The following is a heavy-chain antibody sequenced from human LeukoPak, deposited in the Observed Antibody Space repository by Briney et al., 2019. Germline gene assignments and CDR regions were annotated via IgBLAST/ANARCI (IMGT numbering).Heavy chain of an antibody. V-gene: IGHV1-18*01. J-gene: IGHJ4*02. D-gene: IGHD3-22*01. Sequence: ASVKVSCKASGYTFTSYGISWVRQAPGQGLEWMGWISAYNGNTNYAQKLQGRVTMTTDTSTSTAYMELRSLRSDDTALYYCASRADSSGYAGMYYWGQGTLVTVSS. CDR1: GYTFTSYG. CDR2: ISAYNGNT. CDR3: ASRADSSGYAGMYY.